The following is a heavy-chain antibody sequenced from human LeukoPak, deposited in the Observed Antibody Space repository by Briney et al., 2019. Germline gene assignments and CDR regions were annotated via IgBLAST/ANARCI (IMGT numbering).Heavy chain of an antibody. J-gene: IGHJ4*02. CDR3: ARVGVTTGDGVDY. D-gene: IGHD4-17*01. Sequence: PSETLSLTCTVSGYSISSGYYWGWIRQPPGKGLEWIGSIYHSGSTYYSPSLKSRVTISVDTSKNQFSLKLSSVTAADTAVYYCARVGVTTGDGVDYWGQGTLVTVSS. V-gene: IGHV4-38-2*02. CDR2: IYHSGST. CDR1: GYSISSGYY.